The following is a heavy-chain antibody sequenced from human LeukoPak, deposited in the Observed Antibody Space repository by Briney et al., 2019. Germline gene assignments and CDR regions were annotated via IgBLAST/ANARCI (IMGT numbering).Heavy chain of an antibody. Sequence: GGSLRLSCAASGFTFSSYSMNWVRQAPGKGLEWVSSISSSSSYIYYADSVKGRFTVSRDNAKNSLYLQMNSLRAEDTAVYYCARDEYSSSSGFDYWGQGTLVTVSS. CDR2: ISSSSSYI. D-gene: IGHD6-6*01. CDR3: ARDEYSSSSGFDY. J-gene: IGHJ4*02. V-gene: IGHV3-21*01. CDR1: GFTFSSYS.